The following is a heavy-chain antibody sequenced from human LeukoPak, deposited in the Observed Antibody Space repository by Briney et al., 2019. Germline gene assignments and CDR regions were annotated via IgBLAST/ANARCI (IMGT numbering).Heavy chain of an antibody. D-gene: IGHD2-8*01. CDR2: IYPGDSDT. V-gene: IGHV5-51*01. Sequence: HGEALQICCKGSGYSFTSYWIGWVRQMPGKGLEWVGIIYPGDSDTRYSPSFQGQVTISADKSISAAYLQWSSLKASDTAMYYCARQHCTNGVCYDSDYWGQGTLVTVSS. CDR1: GYSFTSYW. J-gene: IGHJ4*02. CDR3: ARQHCTNGVCYDSDY.